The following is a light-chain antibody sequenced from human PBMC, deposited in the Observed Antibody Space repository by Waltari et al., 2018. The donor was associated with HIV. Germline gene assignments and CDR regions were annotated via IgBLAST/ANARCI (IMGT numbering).Light chain of an antibody. CDR1: QSVSSK. J-gene: IGKJ2*01. V-gene: IGKV3-15*01. CDR2: GTS. CDR3: QQYNDWLYT. Sequence: EIVLTQSPATLSVSLGEGATLSCSASQSVSSKLAWYQQKPGQAPRLLIYGTSTRAAGIPTRFSGSGSGTEFTLTISSLQSEDFAVYYCQQYNDWLYTFGQGTKLEVK.